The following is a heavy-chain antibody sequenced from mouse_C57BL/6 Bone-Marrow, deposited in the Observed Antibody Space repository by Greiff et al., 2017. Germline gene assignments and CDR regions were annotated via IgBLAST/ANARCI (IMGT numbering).Heavy chain of an antibody. D-gene: IGHD1-1*01. V-gene: IGHV14-2*01. CDR1: GFNIKDYY. CDR2: IDPEDGET. Sequence: EVQLQESGAGLVKPGASVKLSCTASGFNIKDYYIHWVKQRTEKGLEWIGRIDPEDGETKYAPKFQDKATITADTSSNTAYLQLSSLTSEDTAVYDCSRSLIYYGTNKWGQGNTLSVTS. CDR3: SRSLIYYGTNK. J-gene: IGHJ2*01.